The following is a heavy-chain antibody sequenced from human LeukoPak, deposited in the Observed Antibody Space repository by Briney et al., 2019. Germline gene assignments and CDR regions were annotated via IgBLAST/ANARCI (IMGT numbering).Heavy chain of an antibody. J-gene: IGHJ3*02. CDR3: ATRRVQATVTTYAFEI. Sequence: GGSLRLSCAASGFTFSNYAMSWVRQAPGKGLEWVSGISGSGASTYYADSVKGRFTISRDNSKNTLYLQMNSLRAEDTAVYYCATRRVQATVTTYAFEIWDQGTMVTVSS. CDR1: GFTFSNYA. D-gene: IGHD4-17*01. V-gene: IGHV3-23*01. CDR2: ISGSGAST.